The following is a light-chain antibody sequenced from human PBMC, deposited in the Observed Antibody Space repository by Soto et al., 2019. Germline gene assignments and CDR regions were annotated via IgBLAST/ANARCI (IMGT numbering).Light chain of an antibody. CDR2: DAS. J-gene: IGKJ1*01. CDR1: QSIGRF. Sequence: IQTTQSPSTLSASVGDRVTITCRASQSIGRFLAWYQHQPGKAPKLLIYDASTLESGVPSRFSGTGSGTEFTFSITSLQPEDFGTYYCQQCYMGWTFGQGTKVDIK. CDR3: QQCYMGWT. V-gene: IGKV1-5*01.